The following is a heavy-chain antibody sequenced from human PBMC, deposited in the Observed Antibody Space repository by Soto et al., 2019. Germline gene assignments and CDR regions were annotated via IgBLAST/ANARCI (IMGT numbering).Heavy chain of an antibody. V-gene: IGHV3-23*01. CDR2: ISGSGDIT. D-gene: IGHD2-15*01. Sequence: PGGSLRLSCAASGITFSTYGMSWVRQAPGKGLEWVSGISGSGDITYYADSVKGRFTTSSDRAKNTLYLQMNSLRVEDTAVYYCAKFQQHCRGGRCDYYALDVWGQGSTVTVSS. CDR3: AKFQQHCRGGRCDYYALDV. CDR1: GITFSTYG. J-gene: IGHJ6*02.